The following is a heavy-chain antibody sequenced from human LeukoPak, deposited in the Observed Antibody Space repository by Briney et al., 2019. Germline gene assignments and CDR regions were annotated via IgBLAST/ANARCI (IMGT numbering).Heavy chain of an antibody. Sequence: SGTLSLTCTVAGGSIFTTSYYWDWIRQSPGKGLEWIGSIYYSGSAYHSPSLKSRLTVSVDTSKNQFSLKLSSVTATDTAVYFCARHGWDSTSSPFDYWGQGTLVTVSS. CDR2: IYYSGSA. CDR1: GGSIFTTSYY. V-gene: IGHV4-39*01. D-gene: IGHD6-6*01. J-gene: IGHJ4*02. CDR3: ARHGWDSTSSPFDY.